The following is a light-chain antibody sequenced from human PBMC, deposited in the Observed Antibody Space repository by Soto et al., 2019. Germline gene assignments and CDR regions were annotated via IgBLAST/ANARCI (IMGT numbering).Light chain of an antibody. CDR3: QQYYDYSWT. Sequence: DVQMTQSPSPLYASVGDRDTITCRASQTIGARLAWVQQKPGRAPKLLIYKASNLEGGVPSTFSGRASGTEFTLAISSLQPADCATYYCQQYYDYSWTFGQGTKVDIK. V-gene: IGKV1-5*03. CDR1: QTIGAR. J-gene: IGKJ1*01. CDR2: KAS.